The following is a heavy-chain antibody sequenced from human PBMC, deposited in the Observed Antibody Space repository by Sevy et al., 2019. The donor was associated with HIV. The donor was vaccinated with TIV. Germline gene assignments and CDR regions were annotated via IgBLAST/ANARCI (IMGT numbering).Heavy chain of an antibody. CDR1: SGSFSDFY. V-gene: IGHV4-34*01. Sequence: SETLSLTCTVYSGSFSDFYWNWIRQSPGKGLEWIGEINHREVINYNPSLKSRVTISADASNRQFSLKLTSVTAADTAVYYCVRFDTKIKIFGVPRGAYWGPGTLVTVSS. D-gene: IGHD3-3*01. CDR3: VRFDTKIKIFGVPRGAY. CDR2: INHREVI. J-gene: IGHJ4*02.